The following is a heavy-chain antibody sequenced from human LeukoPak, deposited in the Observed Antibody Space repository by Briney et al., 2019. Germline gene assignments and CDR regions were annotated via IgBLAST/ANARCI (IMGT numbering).Heavy chain of an antibody. Sequence: PSQTLSLTCTVSGGSLSSGDYYWSWIRQPPGKGLEWIGYIYYSGSTYYNPSLKSRVTISVDTSKNQFSLKLSSVTAADTAVYYCARGALGITIFGVVTIDAFDIWGQGTMVTVSS. CDR1: GGSLSSGDYY. V-gene: IGHV4-30-4*08. D-gene: IGHD3-3*01. J-gene: IGHJ3*02. CDR2: IYYSGST. CDR3: ARGALGITIFGVVTIDAFDI.